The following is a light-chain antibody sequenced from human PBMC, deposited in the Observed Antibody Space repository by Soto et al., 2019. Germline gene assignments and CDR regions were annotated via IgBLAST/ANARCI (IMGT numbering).Light chain of an antibody. CDR1: SSDVGAYGY. Sequence: QSALTQPPSASVSPGQSVTISCTGTSSDVGAYGYVSWYQQHPGKAPKLIIYEVSKRPSGVPDRFSGSKSGNMASLTVSGLQAEDEAEYYCSSYAGSNNVVFGGGTKLTVL. J-gene: IGLJ2*01. CDR3: SSYAGSNNVV. CDR2: EVS. V-gene: IGLV2-8*01.